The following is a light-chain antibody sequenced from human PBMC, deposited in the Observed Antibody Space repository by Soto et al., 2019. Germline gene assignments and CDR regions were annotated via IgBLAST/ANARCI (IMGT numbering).Light chain of an antibody. CDR3: QQYNNWLLWT. CDR2: GAS. Sequence: VMTQAPATLSVSPGDRATLSCRASQSVTSNLAWYQQKPGQAPRLLIYGASTRATGIPARFSGSGSGTEFTLTISSLQSEDFAVYYCQQYNNWLLWTFGQGTKVDIK. CDR1: QSVTSN. V-gene: IGKV3-15*01. J-gene: IGKJ1*01.